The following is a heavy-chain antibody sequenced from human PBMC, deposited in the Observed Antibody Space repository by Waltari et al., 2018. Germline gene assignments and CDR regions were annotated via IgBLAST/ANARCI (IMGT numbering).Heavy chain of an antibody. D-gene: IGHD2-21*01. CDR1: GCSISRGGHY. CDR3: ARDREAYTAFDI. CDR2: IYYSGST. V-gene: IGHV4-31*03. J-gene: IGHJ3*02. Sequence: QVQLLESVPGLVKTSQTLSLTCTVSGCSISRGGHYWSWIPQHPGTGPAWIGYIYYSGSTYYNPSLKSRVTISVDTSKNQFSLKLSSVTAADTAVYYCARDREAYTAFDIWGQGTMVTVSS.